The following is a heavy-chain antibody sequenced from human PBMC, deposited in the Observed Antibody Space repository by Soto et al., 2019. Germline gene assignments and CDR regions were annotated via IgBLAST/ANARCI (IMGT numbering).Heavy chain of an antibody. CDR3: ARELYTNSWHPFDY. J-gene: IGHJ4*02. D-gene: IGHD6-13*01. CDR2: IDYSGST. Sequence: QVQLQESGTGLVKPSQTLSLTCTVSGGSISSGNYYWTWIRQPPGKGLEWIGYIDYSGSTSYNPSLKSRVTISVDTSKNQFSLKLSSVTAADTAVYYCARELYTNSWHPFDYWGQGTLVTVSS. V-gene: IGHV4-30-4*01. CDR1: GGSISSGNYY.